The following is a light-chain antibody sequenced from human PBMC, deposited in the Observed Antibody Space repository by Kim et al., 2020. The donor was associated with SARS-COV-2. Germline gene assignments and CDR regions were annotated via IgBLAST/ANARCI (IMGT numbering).Light chain of an antibody. Sequence: AATGDRVTITCRASQGISSYLAWYQQKPGKAPKLLIYAASTLQSGVPSRFSGSGSGTDFTLTISCLQSEDFATYYCQQYYSYPLGFGGGTKVEIK. V-gene: IGKV1-8*01. J-gene: IGKJ4*01. CDR1: QGISSY. CDR2: AAS. CDR3: QQYYSYPLG.